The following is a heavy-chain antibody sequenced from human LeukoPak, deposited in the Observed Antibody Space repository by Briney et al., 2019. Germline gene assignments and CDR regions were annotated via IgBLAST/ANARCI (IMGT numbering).Heavy chain of an antibody. J-gene: IGHJ4*02. CDR2: ISSSGSTI. D-gene: IGHD2-2*01. CDR3: AREVCSSISCYSYYFDY. Sequence: GGSLRLSCAASGFTFSDYFMSWIRQAPGKGLEWVSYISSSGSTIYYADSVKGRFTISRDNAKNSLYLQMNSLRAEDTAVYYCAREVCSSISCYSYYFDYWGQGTLVTVSS. CDR1: GFTFSDYF. V-gene: IGHV3-11*04.